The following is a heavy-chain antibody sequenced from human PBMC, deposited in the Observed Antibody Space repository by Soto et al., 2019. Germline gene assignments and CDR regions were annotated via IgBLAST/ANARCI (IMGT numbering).Heavy chain of an antibody. V-gene: IGHV1-18*01. J-gene: IGHJ5*02. CDR2: TSAYNGNT. D-gene: IGHD1-26*01. Sequence: ASVKVSCKASGYTFTSYGISWVRQAPGQGLEWMGWTSAYNGNTNYAQKLQGRVTMTTDTSTSTAYMELRSLRSDDTAVYYCARLYSGSYQGWFDPWGQGTLVTVSS. CDR3: ARLYSGSYQGWFDP. CDR1: GYTFTSYG.